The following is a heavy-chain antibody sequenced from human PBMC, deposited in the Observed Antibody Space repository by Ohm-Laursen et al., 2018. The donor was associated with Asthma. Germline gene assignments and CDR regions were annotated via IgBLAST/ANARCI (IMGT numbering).Heavy chain of an antibody. CDR3: ARVRKDCSSTSCPPRWFDP. CDR1: GASITSAPYY. D-gene: IGHD2-2*01. Sequence: SETLSLTCTVSGASITSAPYYWNWIRQHPGKGLEWIGSIYYSGSTYYNPSLKSRVTISVDTSKNQFSLKLSSVTAADTAVYYCARVRKDCSSTSCPPRWFDPWGQGTLVTVSS. V-gene: IGHV4-39*07. CDR2: IYYSGST. J-gene: IGHJ5*02.